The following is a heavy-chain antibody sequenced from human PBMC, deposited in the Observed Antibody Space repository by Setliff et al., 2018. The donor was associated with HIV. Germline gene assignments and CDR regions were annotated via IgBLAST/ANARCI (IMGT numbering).Heavy chain of an antibody. CDR1: GFTFSTYS. Sequence: PGGSLRLSCAASGFTFSTYSMNWVRQAPGKGLEWVSYISSVGTIYYADSVKGRFTISRDNARNSLYLQMDSLRAEDTALYYCATNRYGHYFDYWGQGTLVTVSS. CDR2: ISSVGTI. V-gene: IGHV3-48*01. J-gene: IGHJ4*02. D-gene: IGHD2-15*01. CDR3: ATNRYGHYFDY.